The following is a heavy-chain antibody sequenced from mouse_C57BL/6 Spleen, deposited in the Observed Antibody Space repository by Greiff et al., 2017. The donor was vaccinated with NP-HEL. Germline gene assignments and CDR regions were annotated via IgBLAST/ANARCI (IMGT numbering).Heavy chain of an antibody. CDR1: GYTFTDYN. CDR2: INPNNGGT. J-gene: IGHJ3*01. Sequence: EVQLQQSGPELVKPGASVKMSCKASGYTFTDYNMHWVKQSHGKSLEWIGYINPNNGGTSYNQKFKGKATLTVNKSSSTAYMELRSLTSEDSAVYYCARLDDYEAWFAYWGQGTLVTVSA. D-gene: IGHD2-4*01. V-gene: IGHV1-22*01. CDR3: ARLDDYEAWFAY.